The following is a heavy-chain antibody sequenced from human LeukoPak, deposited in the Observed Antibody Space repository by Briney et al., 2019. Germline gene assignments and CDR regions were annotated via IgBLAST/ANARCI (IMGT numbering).Heavy chain of an antibody. CDR2: ISSNGGST. J-gene: IGHJ1*01. CDR3: VKDQGYYDFWSGYEYFHH. V-gene: IGHV3-64D*08. Sequence: GGSLRLTCSASGFTFSSYGLHWVRQAPGKGLQYVSGISSNGGSTDYADSVKGRFTISRDNSKNTLYLQMSSLRAEDTAVYYCVKDQGYYDFWSGYEYFHHWGQGTLVTVSS. CDR1: GFTFSSYG. D-gene: IGHD3-3*01.